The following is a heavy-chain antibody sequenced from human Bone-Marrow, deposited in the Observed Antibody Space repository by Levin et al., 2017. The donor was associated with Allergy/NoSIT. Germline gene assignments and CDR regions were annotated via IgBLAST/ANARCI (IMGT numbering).Heavy chain of an antibody. CDR3: AREAAAGGAMGRF. J-gene: IGHJ1*01. CDR1: GGTLSTYT. Sequence: VASVKVSCKASGGTLSTYTITWVRQTPGQGLEWMGRIIPIVNNPDYAQKFQGRVTMTADTSSSTVYMELSSLRSDDTGTYYCAREAAAGGAMGRFWGQGTLVTVSS. CDR2: IIPIVNNP. D-gene: IGHD6-25*01. V-gene: IGHV1-69*08.